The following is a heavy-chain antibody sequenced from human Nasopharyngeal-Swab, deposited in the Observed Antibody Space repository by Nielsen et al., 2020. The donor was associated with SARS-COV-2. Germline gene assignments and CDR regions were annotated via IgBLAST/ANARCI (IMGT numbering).Heavy chain of an antibody. CDR1: GYSFVNHW. CDR2: VYPGNSEV. D-gene: IGHD5-24*01. CDR3: ARRAARDGYNYEVDP. Sequence: GGSLRLSCMASGYSFVNHWIGWVRQQPGKGLEWMGMVYPGNSEVAYSPSFQGQVTISADKSINTAYLQWSSLRASDTAIYFCARRAARDGYNYEVDPWGQGTLVTVSS. J-gene: IGHJ5*02. V-gene: IGHV5-51*01.